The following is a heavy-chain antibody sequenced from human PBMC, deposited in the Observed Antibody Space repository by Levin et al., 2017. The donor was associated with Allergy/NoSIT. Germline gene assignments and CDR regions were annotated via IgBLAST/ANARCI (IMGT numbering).Heavy chain of an antibody. D-gene: IGHD5/OR15-5a*01. J-gene: IGHJ6*02. CDR1: GGSVSSGTYY. Sequence: TSETLSLTCSVSGGSVSSGTYYCSWIRRPPGKGLEWIGYINYRGVTKYNPSLKSRVTISVDTSKNEFSLKVTSVTPADTAVYYCARNRIIVSGGNDYYYGMDVWGQGTTVTVSS. CDR3: ARNRIIVSGGNDYYYGMDV. V-gene: IGHV4-61*01. CDR2: INYRGVT.